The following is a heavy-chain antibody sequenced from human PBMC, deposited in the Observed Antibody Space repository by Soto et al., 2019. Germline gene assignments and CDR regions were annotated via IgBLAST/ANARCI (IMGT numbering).Heavy chain of an antibody. CDR2: ISTGSATI. CDR3: ARESAAYSSSSGSYWYFDL. J-gene: IGHJ2*01. CDR1: GFTFSSYS. D-gene: IGHD6-6*01. V-gene: IGHV3-48*02. Sequence: EVQLVESGGGLVQPGGSLRLSCAASGFTFSSYSMTWVRQAPGKGLEWISYISTGSATIYYADSVKGRFTISRDNGKNSLYLQTNSLRDEDTAVYYCARESAAYSSSSGSYWYFDLWGRGTLVTVSS.